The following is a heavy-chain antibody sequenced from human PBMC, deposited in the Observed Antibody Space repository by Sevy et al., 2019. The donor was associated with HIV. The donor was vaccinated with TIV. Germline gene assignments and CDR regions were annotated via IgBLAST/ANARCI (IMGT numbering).Heavy chain of an antibody. CDR2: ISGPGALT. CDR3: AKGDEPAADYADYVPNAFDI. Sequence: GGSLRLSCAVSGFTFRSYAMSWVRQAPGKGLEWVSSISGPGALTYYAESVKGRFTISRDNSKNTLFLQMNSLRAEDTALYYCAKGDEPAADYADYVPNAFDIWGQGTMVNVSS. V-gene: IGHV3-23*01. D-gene: IGHD4-17*01. J-gene: IGHJ3*02. CDR1: GFTFRSYA.